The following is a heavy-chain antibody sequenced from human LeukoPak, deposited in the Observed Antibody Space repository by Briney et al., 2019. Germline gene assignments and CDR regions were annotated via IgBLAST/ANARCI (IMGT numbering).Heavy chain of an antibody. J-gene: IGHJ3*02. CDR3: ARERHYDFWSGYPGAFDI. V-gene: IGHV3-21*01. D-gene: IGHD3-3*01. CDR1: GFTFSSYS. Sequence: PGGSLRLSCAASGFTFSSYSMNWVRQAPGKGLEWVSSISSSSSYIYYADSVKGRFTISRDNAKNSLYLQMNSLRAEDTAVYYCARERHYDFWSGYPGAFDIWGQGTMVTVSS. CDR2: ISSSSSYI.